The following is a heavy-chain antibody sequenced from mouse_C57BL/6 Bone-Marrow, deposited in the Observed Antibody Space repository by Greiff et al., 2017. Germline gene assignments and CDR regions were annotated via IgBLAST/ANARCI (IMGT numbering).Heavy chain of an antibody. CDR2: IRLKSDNYAT. CDR1: GFTFSNYW. CDR3: TGRPVYYAMDY. V-gene: IGHV6-3*01. Sequence: EVKLMESGGGLVQPGGSMKLSCVASGFTFSNYWMNWVRQSPEKGLEWVAQIRLKSDNYATHYAESVKGRFTISRDDSKSSVYLQMNNLRAEDTGIYYCTGRPVYYAMDYWGQGTSVTVSS. J-gene: IGHJ4*01.